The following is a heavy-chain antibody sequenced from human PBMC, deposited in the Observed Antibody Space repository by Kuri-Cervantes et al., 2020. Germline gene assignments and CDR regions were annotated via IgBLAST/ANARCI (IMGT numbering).Heavy chain of an antibody. CDR2: ISWNSGSV. CDR3: AREPNSPSIDY. V-gene: IGHV3-9*01. D-gene: IGHD2-21*01. J-gene: IGHJ4*02. Sequence: SLKISCAASGFTFDDYAMHWVRQAPGKGLEWVSGISWNSGSVGYADSVKGRFIISRDNAKNSLYLQMNSLRAEDTAVYYCAREPNSPSIDYWGQGTLVTVSS. CDR1: GFTFDDYA.